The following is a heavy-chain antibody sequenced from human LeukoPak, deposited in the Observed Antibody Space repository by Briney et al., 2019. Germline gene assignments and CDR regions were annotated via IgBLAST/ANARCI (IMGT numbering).Heavy chain of an antibody. CDR3: AKDPTWIQLWSTWVDY. CDR1: GFTFNIYA. Sequence: PGGSLRLSCAASGFTFNIYAMSWVRQAPGKGLEWVSAISGSGGSTYYADSVKGRFTISRDNSKNTLYLQMNSLRAEDTAVYYCAKDPTWIQLWSTWVDYWGQGTLVTVSS. D-gene: IGHD5-18*01. V-gene: IGHV3-23*01. J-gene: IGHJ4*02. CDR2: ISGSGGST.